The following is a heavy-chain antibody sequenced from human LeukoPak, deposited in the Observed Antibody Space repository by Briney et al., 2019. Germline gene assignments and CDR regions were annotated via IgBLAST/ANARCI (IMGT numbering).Heavy chain of an antibody. CDR1: GYTFTGYY. V-gene: IGHV1-24*01. CDR3: ATSSTYYYDSSGYWY. J-gene: IGHJ4*02. Sequence: GASVKVSCKASGYTFTGYYMHWVRQAPGKGLEWMGGFDPEDGETIYAQKFQGRVTMTEDTSTDTAYMELSSLRSEDTAVYYCATSSTYYYDSSGYWYWGQGTLVTVSS. D-gene: IGHD3-22*01. CDR2: FDPEDGET.